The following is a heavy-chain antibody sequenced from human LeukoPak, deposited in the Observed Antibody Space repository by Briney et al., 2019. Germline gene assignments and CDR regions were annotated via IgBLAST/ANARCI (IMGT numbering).Heavy chain of an antibody. J-gene: IGHJ4*02. D-gene: IGHD3-3*01. CDR1: GFAFSSYS. CDR3: VKEYHSRGFGAYFDY. CDR2: ISSGSSTI. V-gene: IGHV3-48*01. Sequence: GGSLRLSCAASGFAFSSYSMNWVRQAPGEGLEWVSYISSGSSTIHNADSVKGRFTLSRDNSINTVDLQMNSLRAEDTAVYYCVKEYHSRGFGAYFDYWGQGTLVTVSS.